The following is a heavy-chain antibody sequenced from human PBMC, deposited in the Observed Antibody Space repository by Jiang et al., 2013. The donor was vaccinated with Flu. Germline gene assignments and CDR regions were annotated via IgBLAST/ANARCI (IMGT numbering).Heavy chain of an antibody. V-gene: IGHV4-59*01. CDR2: IYYSGST. CDR3: ARDQRPIVGATFDAFDI. Sequence: LVKPSETLSLTCTVSGGSISSYYWSWIRQPPGKGLEWIGYIYYSGSTNYNPSLKSRVTISVDTSKNQFSLKLGSVTAADTAVYYCARDQRPIVGATFDAFDIWGQGTMVTVSS. J-gene: IGHJ3*02. CDR1: GGSISSYY. D-gene: IGHD1-26*01.